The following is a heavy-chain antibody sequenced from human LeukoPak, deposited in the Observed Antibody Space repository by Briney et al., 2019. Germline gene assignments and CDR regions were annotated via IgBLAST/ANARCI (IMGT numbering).Heavy chain of an antibody. CDR2: INPNSGGT. J-gene: IGHJ4*02. Sequence: ASVKVSCKAAGYTLTDYYMHWVRQAPGQGLEWMGRINPNSGGTNYAQKFQGRVTMTRDTSISTVYMELSRLRSDDTAVYYCARVGYYESSGYYEYWGQGTLVTVSS. CDR1: GYTLTDYY. CDR3: ARVGYYESSGYYEY. V-gene: IGHV1-2*06. D-gene: IGHD3-22*01.